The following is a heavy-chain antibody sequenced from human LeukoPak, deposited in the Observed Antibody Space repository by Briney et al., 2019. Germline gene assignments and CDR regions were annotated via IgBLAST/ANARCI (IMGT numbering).Heavy chain of an antibody. V-gene: IGHV3-38-3*01. CDR3: ARGRHNSGSFDAFDI. Sequence: GGSLRLSCAASGFTVSSNEMSWVRQAPGKGLEWVSSISGGSTYYADSRKGRFTISRDNSKNTLHLQMNSLRAEDTAVYYCARGRHNSGSFDAFDIWGQGTMVTVSS. D-gene: IGHD3-10*01. CDR1: GFTVSSNE. J-gene: IGHJ3*02. CDR2: ISGGST.